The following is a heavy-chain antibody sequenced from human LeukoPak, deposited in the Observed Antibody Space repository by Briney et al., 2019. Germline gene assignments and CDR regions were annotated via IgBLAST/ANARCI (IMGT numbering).Heavy chain of an antibody. D-gene: IGHD3-10*01. CDR1: GGSVNSGSYY. CDR2: VSYSGST. Sequence: KPSETLSLTCTVSGGSVNSGSYYWSWIRQPPGQGLEWIGYVSYSGSTTYNSSLKSRVTISMDTSKSQFSLKLSSVTAADTAVYYCARVRYGSGSYSSWFDPWGQGTLVTVPS. V-gene: IGHV4-61*01. CDR3: ARVRYGSGSYSSWFDP. J-gene: IGHJ5*02.